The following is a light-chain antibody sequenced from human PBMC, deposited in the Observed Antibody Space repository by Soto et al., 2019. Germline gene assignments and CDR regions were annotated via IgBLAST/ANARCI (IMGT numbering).Light chain of an antibody. CDR3: QQYYRSPET. J-gene: IGKJ1*01. Sequence: VVLTQSPGTLSMTPGERATLFCRASENIGSDYLAWYQHKPVQPPSLLIFDASSRAPGIPDRFAGSGSGTDFTLTISSLEPEDFPVYFCQQYYRSPETFGQGTKVDIK. V-gene: IGKV3-20*01. CDR2: DAS. CDR1: ENIGSDY.